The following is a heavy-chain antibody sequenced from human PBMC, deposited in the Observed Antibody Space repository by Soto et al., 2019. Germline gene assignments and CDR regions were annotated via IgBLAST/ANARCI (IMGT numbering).Heavy chain of an antibody. D-gene: IGHD2-8*01. CDR1: GFTFSNYS. Sequence: GGSLRLSSAVSGFTFSNYSIIWVLEAPGKGLECLSYISNNISVKYDADSVKGRFTISRGNAKNSLYLQMCSLIDEDKDVYYIASDRDAYCSKAVCSGLYLEYWGRGTLVTVSS. V-gene: IGHV3-48*02. CDR2: ISNNISVK. CDR3: ASDRDAYCSKAVCSGLYLEY. J-gene: IGHJ4*02.